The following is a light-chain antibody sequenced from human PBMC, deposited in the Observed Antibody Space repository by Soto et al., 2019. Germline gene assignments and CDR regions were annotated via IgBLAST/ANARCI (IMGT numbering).Light chain of an antibody. Sequence: QSVLTQPPSPSGTPGQRVTISCSGSSSDVGGYDHVSWYQQYSGKAPKLMIYEVSNRPSGVSNRFSGSKSGNTASLTISGLQAEDEADYYCSSYTSSSTLVFGTGTKVTVL. CDR2: EVS. CDR1: SSDVGGYDH. CDR3: SSYTSSSTLV. J-gene: IGLJ1*01. V-gene: IGLV2-14*01.